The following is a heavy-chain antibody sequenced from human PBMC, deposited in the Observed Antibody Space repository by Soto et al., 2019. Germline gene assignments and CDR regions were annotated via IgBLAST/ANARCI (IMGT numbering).Heavy chain of an antibody. Sequence: ASVKVSCKASGFSITNYHMHLVRQAPGQGLEWMGVITPLGGATTYAQKFQGRVTMTADMSTSNVHMDLSSLRSDDTAVYYCAREIVGGISRSDALDIWGQGTMVT. CDR2: ITPLGGAT. V-gene: IGHV1-46*01. CDR1: GFSITNYH. CDR3: AREIVGGISRSDALDI. D-gene: IGHD1-26*01. J-gene: IGHJ3*02.